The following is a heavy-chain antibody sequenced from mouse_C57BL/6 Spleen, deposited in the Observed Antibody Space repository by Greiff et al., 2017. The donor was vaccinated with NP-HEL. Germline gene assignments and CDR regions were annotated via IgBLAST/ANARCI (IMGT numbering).Heavy chain of an antibody. Sequence: EVKLVESGGGLVKPGGSLKLSCAASGFTFSDYGMHWVRQAPEKGLEWVAYISSGSSTIYYADTVKGRFTISRDNAKNTLFLQMTSLRSEDTAMYYCARGEYYYGSSPAWFAYWGQGTLVTVSA. D-gene: IGHD1-1*01. J-gene: IGHJ3*01. V-gene: IGHV5-17*01. CDR3: ARGEYYYGSSPAWFAY. CDR1: GFTFSDYG. CDR2: ISSGSSTI.